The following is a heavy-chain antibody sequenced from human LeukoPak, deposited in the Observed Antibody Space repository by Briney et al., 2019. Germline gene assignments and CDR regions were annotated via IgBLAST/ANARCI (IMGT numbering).Heavy chain of an antibody. CDR3: AKDGYNYDSSGHFDY. J-gene: IGHJ4*02. D-gene: IGHD3-22*01. V-gene: IGHV3-23*01. CDR1: GFTFSLFA. Sequence: GGSLRLSCAASGFTFSLFAMHWARQAPGKGLEWVSAISGSGGATYHADADSVKGRFTISRDNSKNALYLEINNLRAEDTAVYYCAKDGYNYDSSGHFDYWGQGTLVTVSS. CDR2: ISGSGGAT.